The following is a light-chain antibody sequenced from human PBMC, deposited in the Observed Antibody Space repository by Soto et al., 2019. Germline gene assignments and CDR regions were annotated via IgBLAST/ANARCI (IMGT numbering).Light chain of an antibody. V-gene: IGKV1-5*01. Sequence: DIQMTQSPSTLSASVGDRATITCRASRSVNKWLAWYQQKPGRAPNLVIYDASTLPTSLTSTFGGSGSGTEFTLTISRLQPDGLGSYYWQHDQCWPYTFGLGTKVEIK. CDR3: QHDQCWPYT. CDR2: DAS. CDR1: RSVNKW. J-gene: IGKJ2*01.